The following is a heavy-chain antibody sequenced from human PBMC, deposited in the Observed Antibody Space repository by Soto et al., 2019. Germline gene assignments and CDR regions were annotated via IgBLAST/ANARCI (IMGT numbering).Heavy chain of an antibody. CDR3: AKHDYVWGSYRTFDY. J-gene: IGHJ4*02. Sequence: EVHLVESGGHLVQPGGFLRLSCAGSGFTFSGYWMSWVRQAPGKGLEWVANIKEDGSEKYYVDSVEGRFTISRDNAKNSLDLQMNSLRAEDTGVYYCAKHDYVWGSYRTFDYWGQGTLVTVSS. CDR2: IKEDGSEK. CDR1: GFTFSGYW. V-gene: IGHV3-7*01. D-gene: IGHD3-16*02.